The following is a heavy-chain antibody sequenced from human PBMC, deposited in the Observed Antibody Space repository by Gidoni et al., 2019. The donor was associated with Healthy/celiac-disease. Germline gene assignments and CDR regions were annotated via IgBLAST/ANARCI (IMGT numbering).Heavy chain of an antibody. V-gene: IGHV3-30*01. CDR1: GFTFSSYA. Sequence: QPGRSLRLSCAASGFTFSSYAMHWVRQAPGKGLEWVAVISYDGSNKYYADSVKGRFTISRDNSKNTLYLQMNSLRAEDTAVYYCARIFGVVIDGSRFDPWGQGTLVTVSS. J-gene: IGHJ5*02. CDR2: ISYDGSNK. D-gene: IGHD3-3*01. CDR3: ARIFGVVIDGSRFDP.